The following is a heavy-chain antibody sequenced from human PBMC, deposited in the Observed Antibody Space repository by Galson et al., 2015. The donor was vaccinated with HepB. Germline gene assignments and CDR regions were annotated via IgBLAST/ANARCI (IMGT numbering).Heavy chain of an antibody. CDR2: INTNTGNP. J-gene: IGHJ4*02. CDR1: GYTFTRYA. Sequence: SVKVSCKASGYTFTRYAMNWVRQAPGQGLEWMGWINTNTGNPTYAQGFTGRFVFSLDTSVSTAYLQISSLKAEDTAVYYCARDTTSTATDGSIIYFDSWGQGTLVTVSS. D-gene: IGHD6-6*01. CDR3: ARDTTSTATDGSIIYFDS. V-gene: IGHV7-4-1*02.